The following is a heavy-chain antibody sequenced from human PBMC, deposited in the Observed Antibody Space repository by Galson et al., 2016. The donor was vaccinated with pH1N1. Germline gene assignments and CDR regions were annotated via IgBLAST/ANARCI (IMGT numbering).Heavy chain of an antibody. CDR2: INEDGSKI. J-gene: IGHJ4*02. Sequence: SLRLSCAASGFSLSSFWMTWVRQAPEKGLEWVANINEDGSKIYYVDSVKGRFTISRDYAKNSLYLQMNSLRAEDTAVYYCARSIGNIGAHWGQGTLVTVSS. CDR3: ARSIGNIGAH. V-gene: IGHV3-7*01. D-gene: IGHD5-12*01. CDR1: GFSLSSFW.